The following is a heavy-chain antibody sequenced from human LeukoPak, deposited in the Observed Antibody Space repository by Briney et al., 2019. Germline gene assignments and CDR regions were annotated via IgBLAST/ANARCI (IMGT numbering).Heavy chain of an antibody. CDR3: ARDLYSSGWFRTEYYYGMDV. J-gene: IGHJ6*02. V-gene: IGHV3-33*01. CDR1: GFTFSSYG. CDR2: IWYDGSNK. Sequence: GGSLRLSCAASGFTFSSYGMHWVRQAPGKGLEWVAVIWYDGSNKYYADSVKGRFTISRDNSKNTLYLQMNSLRAEDTAVYYCARDLYSSGWFRTEYYYGMDVWGQGTTVTVSS. D-gene: IGHD6-19*01.